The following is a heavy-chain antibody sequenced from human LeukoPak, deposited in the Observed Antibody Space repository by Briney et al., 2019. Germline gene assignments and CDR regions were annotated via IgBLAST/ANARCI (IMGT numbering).Heavy chain of an antibody. CDR1: GGTFSSYA. Sequence: GASVKVSCKASGGTFSSYAISWVRQAPGQGLEWMGGIIPIFGTANYAQKFQGRVTMTTDESTSTAYMELSSLRSEDTAVYYCARSPYYYDSSGYQVSYFYYWGQGTLVTVSS. CDR3: ARSPYYYDSSGYQVSYFYY. CDR2: IIPIFGTA. V-gene: IGHV1-69*05. D-gene: IGHD3-22*01. J-gene: IGHJ4*02.